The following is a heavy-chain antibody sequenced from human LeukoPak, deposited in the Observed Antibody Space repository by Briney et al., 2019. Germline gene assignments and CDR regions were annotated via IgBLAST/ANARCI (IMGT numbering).Heavy chain of an antibody. V-gene: IGHV4-59*01. CDR3: ARDPDGNNWFET. D-gene: IGHD1-14*01. J-gene: IGHJ5*02. CDR1: GGSISSYY. CDR2: IYYSGST. Sequence: PSETLSLTFTVSGGSISSYYWSWSRQPPGKGLEWIAYIYYSGSTNYNPSLKSRVTISVDTSKNQFSLKLSSVTAADTAVYYCARDPDGNNWFETWGQGTLVTVSS.